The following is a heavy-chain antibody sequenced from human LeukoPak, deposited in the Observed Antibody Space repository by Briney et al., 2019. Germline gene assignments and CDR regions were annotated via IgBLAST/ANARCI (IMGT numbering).Heavy chain of an antibody. J-gene: IGHJ4*02. CDR1: GFRFSSYW. D-gene: IGHD2-2*01. CDR3: ARDRDSGSISWYFLFDY. V-gene: IGHV3-7*01. Sequence: PGGSLRLSCEASGFRFSSYWMSWVRQAPGKGLEWVANIKQDGSEDYYVDPVKGRFAISRDNAKNSLYLQMNSLRAEDTAVYYCARDRDSGSISWYFLFDYWGQGSLVTVSS. CDR2: IKQDGSED.